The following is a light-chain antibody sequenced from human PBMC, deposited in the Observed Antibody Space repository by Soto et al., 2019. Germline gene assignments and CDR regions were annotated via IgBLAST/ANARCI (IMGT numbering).Light chain of an antibody. Sequence: DIQMTQTTSTLSASVGHRVTITCRASQTISRWLAWYQQKPGRAPKLLIYDASTLESGVPSRFSGSGSETEFTLTISRLQPDDFATYFCHSRAFGQGTRLEIK. J-gene: IGKJ5*01. CDR3: HSRA. CDR1: QTISRW. CDR2: DAS. V-gene: IGKV1-5*01.